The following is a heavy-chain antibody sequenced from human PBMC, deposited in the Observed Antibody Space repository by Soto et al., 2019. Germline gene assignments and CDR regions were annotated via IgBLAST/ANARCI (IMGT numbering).Heavy chain of an antibody. Sequence: QVQLVESGGGVVQPGRSLRLSCAASGFTFSSYAMHWVRQAPGKGLEWVAVISYDGSNKYYEDSVQGRFTISRDNSKNTLDLPMNSLGAEDTAVYYGARTPSSSGGQYYFDYWGQGTLVTVSS. V-gene: IGHV3-30-3*01. J-gene: IGHJ4*02. CDR3: ARTPSSSGGQYYFDY. D-gene: IGHD6-6*01. CDR1: GFTFSSYA. CDR2: ISYDGSNK.